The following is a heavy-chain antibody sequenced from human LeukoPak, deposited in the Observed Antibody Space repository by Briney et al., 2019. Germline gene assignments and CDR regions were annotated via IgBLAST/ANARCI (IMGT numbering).Heavy chain of an antibody. J-gene: IGHJ1*01. D-gene: IGHD5-18*01. CDR3: ARGYGPEYFQH. CDR1: GFTVSSNY. Sequence: PGGSLRLSCAASGFTVSSNYMSWVRQAPGKGLEWVSVIYSGGSTYYADSVKGRFTISRENSKNTLYLQMNSLRAEDTAVYYCARGYGPEYFQHWGRAPWSPSPQ. CDR2: IYSGGST. V-gene: IGHV3-53*01.